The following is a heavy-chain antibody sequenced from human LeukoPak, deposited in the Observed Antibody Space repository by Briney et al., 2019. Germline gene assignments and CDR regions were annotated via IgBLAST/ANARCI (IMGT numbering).Heavy chain of an antibody. D-gene: IGHD3-3*01. V-gene: IGHV3-23*01. Sequence: GGSLRLSCAASGFTFSSYAMSWVRQAPGKGLERVSAISGSGGSTYYADSVKGRFTISRDNSKNTLYLQMNSLRAEDTAVYYCARERITIFGVVMENAFDIWGQGTMVTVSS. CDR2: ISGSGGST. J-gene: IGHJ3*02. CDR3: ARERITIFGVVMENAFDI. CDR1: GFTFSSYA.